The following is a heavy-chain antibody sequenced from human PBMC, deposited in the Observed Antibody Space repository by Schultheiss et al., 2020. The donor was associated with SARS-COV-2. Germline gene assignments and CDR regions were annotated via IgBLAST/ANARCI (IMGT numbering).Heavy chain of an antibody. CDR2: IYHSGST. J-gene: IGHJ4*02. CDR1: GYSISSGYY. D-gene: IGHD3-10*01. Sequence: SQTLSLTCTVSGYSISSGYYWGWIRQPPGKGLEWIGSIYHSGSTYYNPSLKSRVTISVDTSKNQFSLKLSSVTAADTAVYYCARDLESDGSGRAEYYFDYWGQGTLVTVSS. CDR3: ARDLESDGSGRAEYYFDY. V-gene: IGHV4-38-2*02.